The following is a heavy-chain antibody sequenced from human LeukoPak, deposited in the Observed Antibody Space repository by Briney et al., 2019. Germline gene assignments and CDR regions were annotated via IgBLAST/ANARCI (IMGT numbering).Heavy chain of an antibody. Sequence: QSGGSLRLSCAASGFTFSSYWMSWVRQAPGKGLELVANIKQDGSEKYYVDSVKGRFTISRDNAKNSLYLQTNSLRAEDTAVYYCARDSYYDFWSGYYQGADYWGQGTLVTVSS. J-gene: IGHJ4*02. D-gene: IGHD3-3*01. CDR3: ARDSYYDFWSGYYQGADY. CDR1: GFTFSSYW. CDR2: IKQDGSEK. V-gene: IGHV3-7*01.